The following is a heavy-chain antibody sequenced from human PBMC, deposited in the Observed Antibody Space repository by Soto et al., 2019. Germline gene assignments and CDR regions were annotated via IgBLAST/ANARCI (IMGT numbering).Heavy chain of an antibody. CDR1: GFTFSSYG. CDR2: ISYDGSNK. V-gene: IGHV3-30*18. D-gene: IGHD5-18*01. CDR3: AKEGKWIQLWSEIDY. Sequence: QVQLVESGGGVVQPGRSLRLSCAASGFTFSSYGMHWVRQAPGKGLEWVAVISYDGSNKYYADSVKGRFTISRDNSKNTLYLQMNILRAEDTAVYYCAKEGKWIQLWSEIDYWGQGTLVTVSS. J-gene: IGHJ4*02.